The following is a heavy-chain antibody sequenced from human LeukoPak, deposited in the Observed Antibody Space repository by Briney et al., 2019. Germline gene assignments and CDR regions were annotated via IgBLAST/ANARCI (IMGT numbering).Heavy chain of an antibody. D-gene: IGHD4-23*01. CDR1: GFSFSSYS. V-gene: IGHV3-53*01. J-gene: IGHJ4*02. CDR3: ARRAGGYSHPYDY. CDR2: IYSGGTT. Sequence: PGGSLRLSCAVSGFSFSSYSMNWVRQAPGKGLEWVSLIYSGGTTYYADSVKGRFTISRDNSKNTLYLQMNSLRAEDTAVYYCARRAGGYSHPYDYWGQGILVTVSS.